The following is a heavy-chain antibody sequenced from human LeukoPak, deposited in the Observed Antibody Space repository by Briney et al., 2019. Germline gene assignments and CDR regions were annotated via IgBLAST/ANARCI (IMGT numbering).Heavy chain of an antibody. CDR1: GDSISSAYY. Sequence: SETLSLTCTVSGDSISSAYYWGWIRQPPGKGLEWIGTMYHSGSTNYNPSLKSRVTISVDTSKNQFSLKLSSVTAADTAVYFCARGFRGDNFDYWGQGTLDTVSS. D-gene: IGHD7-27*01. V-gene: IGHV4-38-2*02. CDR2: MYHSGST. J-gene: IGHJ4*02. CDR3: ARGFRGDNFDY.